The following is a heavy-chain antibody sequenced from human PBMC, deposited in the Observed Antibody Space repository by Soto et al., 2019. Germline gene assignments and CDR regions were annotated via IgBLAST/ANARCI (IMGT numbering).Heavy chain of an antibody. Sequence: QVQLVQSGAEVKKPGSSVKVSCKASGGTFSNHVISWVRQAPGQGLEWMGGIINIFGTANYAQKFQGRVMITADESTSTAHMELSSLRSEDTAVYYCARGPYEFWSGYYRPDFHSGMDVWGQGTTVTVSS. V-gene: IGHV1-69*12. CDR1: GGTFSNHV. CDR3: ARGPYEFWSGYYRPDFHSGMDV. CDR2: IINIFGTA. D-gene: IGHD3-3*01. J-gene: IGHJ6*02.